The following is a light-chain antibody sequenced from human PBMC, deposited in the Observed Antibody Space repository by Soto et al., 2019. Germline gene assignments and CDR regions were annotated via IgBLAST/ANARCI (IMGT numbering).Light chain of an antibody. J-gene: IGKJ4*01. CDR2: GAS. CDR3: QQYGSSPPLT. V-gene: IGKV3-20*01. Sequence: EIVLTQSPGTLSLSPGERATLSCRASQSVSSNFLSWYQQKPGQAPRLLIYGASSSATGIPDRFSGSGSGTDFTLTISRLEPEDFAVYYCQQYGSSPPLTFGGGTKVEIK. CDR1: QSVSSNF.